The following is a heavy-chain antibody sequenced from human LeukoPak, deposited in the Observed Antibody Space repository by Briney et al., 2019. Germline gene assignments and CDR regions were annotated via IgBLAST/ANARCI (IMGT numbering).Heavy chain of an antibody. CDR2: ISGSDSST. Sequence: GGSLRLSCAASGFTFSDYYMSWIRQAPGKGLEWVSTISGSDSSTHYADSVKGRFTISRDNSKNTLYLQMNSLRADDTAVYYCAKSGYNRFDYWGQGTLVTVSS. D-gene: IGHD5-24*01. CDR1: GFTFSDYY. CDR3: AKSGYNRFDY. V-gene: IGHV3-23*01. J-gene: IGHJ4*02.